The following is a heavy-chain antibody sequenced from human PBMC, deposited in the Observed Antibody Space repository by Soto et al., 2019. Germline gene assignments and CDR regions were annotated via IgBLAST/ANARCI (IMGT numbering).Heavy chain of an antibody. CDR3: ARGPAGFPTLSNYWFDS. J-gene: IGHJ5*01. V-gene: IGHV3-7*01. CDR1: GCCFSGCF. Sequence: GGSRRRSWAASGCCFSGCFISSVRQAPGKRLEWVASRKQDWSETYYFDCLTGRWTFSRDNAPNSLDLKMSSLRAEDTAVYYSARGPAGFPTLSNYWFDSWG. D-gene: IGHD1-1*01. CDR2: RKQDWSET.